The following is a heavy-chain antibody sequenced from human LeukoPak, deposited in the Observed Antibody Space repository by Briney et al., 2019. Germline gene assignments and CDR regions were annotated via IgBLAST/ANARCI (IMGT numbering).Heavy chain of an antibody. D-gene: IGHD2-2*01. V-gene: IGHV4-59*11. CDR2: IYYSGST. J-gene: IGHJ5*02. Sequence: SETLSLTCTVSGGSISSHYWSWIRQPPGKGLEWIGNIYYSGSTNYNPSLKSRVTISVDTSKNQFSLKLSSVTAADTAVYYCARAGPYCSSTSCYLSWFDPWGQGTLVTVSS. CDR1: GGSISSHY. CDR3: ARAGPYCSSTSCYLSWFDP.